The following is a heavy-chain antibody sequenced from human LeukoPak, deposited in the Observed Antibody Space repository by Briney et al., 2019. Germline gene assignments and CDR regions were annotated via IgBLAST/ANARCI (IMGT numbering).Heavy chain of an antibody. CDR2: ISTYNGNT. Sequence: ASVKVSCKASGGTFSSYAISWVRQAPGQGLEWMGWISTYNGNTNYVQKLQGRVTMTTDTSTSTAYMELMSLRSDDTAVYYCARDSQSVRGYSYGPPDYWGQGTLVTVSS. J-gene: IGHJ4*02. CDR1: GGTFSSYA. V-gene: IGHV1-18*01. CDR3: ARDSQSVRGYSYGPPDY. D-gene: IGHD5-18*01.